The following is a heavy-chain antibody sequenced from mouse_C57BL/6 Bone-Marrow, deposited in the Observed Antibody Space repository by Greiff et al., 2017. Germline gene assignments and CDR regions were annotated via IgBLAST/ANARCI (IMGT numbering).Heavy chain of an antibody. D-gene: IGHD1-1*01. CDR1: GFSLTSYG. Sequence: QVQLKQSGPGLVQPSQSLSITCTVSGFSLTSYGVHWVRQSPGKGLEWLGVIWRGGSTDYNAAFMSRLSITKNNSKSQVFFKMNSLQAHNTAIYDWAKNYGSSYYFDYWGQGTTLTVSS. J-gene: IGHJ2*01. CDR3: AKNYGSSYYFDY. CDR2: IWRGGST. V-gene: IGHV2-5*01.